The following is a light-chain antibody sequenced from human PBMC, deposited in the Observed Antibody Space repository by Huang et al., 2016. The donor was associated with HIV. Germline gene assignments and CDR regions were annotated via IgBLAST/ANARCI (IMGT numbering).Light chain of an antibody. CDR2: AAS. V-gene: IGKV1-27*01. CDR1: QDIDNY. CDR3: QKYNSAPIT. Sequence: DIQMTQSPSSLSASVGDSVTITCRASQDIDNYLALYQQKPGKVTKRLIFAASALKSGVPPRFSGSGSGTHFSLNISSLQPEDVATYYCQKYNSAPITCGQGTRLEI. J-gene: IGKJ5*01.